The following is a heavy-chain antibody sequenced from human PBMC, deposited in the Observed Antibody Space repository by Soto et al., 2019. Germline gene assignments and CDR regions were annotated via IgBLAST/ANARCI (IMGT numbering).Heavy chain of an antibody. CDR1: GYTFTSYG. CDR3: AREYCTNGVCYPVYFDY. V-gene: IGHV1-18*04. D-gene: IGHD2-8*01. Sequence: QVQLVQSGAEVKKPGASVKVSCKASGYTFTSYGISWVRQAPGQGLEWMGWISAYNGNTNYAQKLQGRVTMTTDTSTSTAYMELRSLRSDDTAVYYCAREYCTNGVCYPVYFDYWGQGTLVTVSS. CDR2: ISAYNGNT. J-gene: IGHJ4*02.